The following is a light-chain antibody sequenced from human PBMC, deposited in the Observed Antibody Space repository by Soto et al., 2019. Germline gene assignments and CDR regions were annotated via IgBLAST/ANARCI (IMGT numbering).Light chain of an antibody. CDR2: GTS. V-gene: IGKV3-20*01. Sequence: EVVLTQSPGTLSLSPGERATLSCRASQSVADSYLAWYQQKPGRAPRLLFYGTSTRATGIPDRFSASGSETDFTLTISRLEPEDFAVYFCQQYANSPPYTFGQGTKLEIK. J-gene: IGKJ2*01. CDR3: QQYANSPPYT. CDR1: QSVADSY.